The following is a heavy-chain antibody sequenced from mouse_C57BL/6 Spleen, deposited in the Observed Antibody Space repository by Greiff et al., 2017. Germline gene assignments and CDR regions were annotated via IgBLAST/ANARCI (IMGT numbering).Heavy chain of an antibody. CDR2: ISYDGSN. CDR1: GYSITSGYY. D-gene: IGHD2-4*01. V-gene: IGHV3-6*01. J-gene: IGHJ2*01. Sequence: VQLKQSGPGLVKPSQSLSLTCSVTGYSITSGYYWNWIRQFPGNKLEWMGYISYDGSNNYNPSLKNRISITRDTSKNQFFLKLNSVTTEDTATYYCARDLHYDVGGYYFDYWGQGTTLTVSS. CDR3: ARDLHYDVGGYYFDY.